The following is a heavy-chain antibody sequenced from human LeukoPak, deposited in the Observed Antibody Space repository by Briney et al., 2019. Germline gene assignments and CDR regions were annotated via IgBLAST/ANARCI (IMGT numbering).Heavy chain of an antibody. CDR2: ICDNGNT. CDR3: ATGRDPYKTGH. D-gene: IGHD5-24*01. J-gene: IGHJ4*02. V-gene: IGHV4-59*01. CDR1: GGSFSPAH. Sequence: SEPLSLPCTFSGGSFSPAHWSWIRQPPGKGLEWIGVICDNGNTDYNPSLKSRVTISVDTSKSQFSLKLSSLAAADTAVYYCATGRDPYKTGHWGQGTLVTVSS.